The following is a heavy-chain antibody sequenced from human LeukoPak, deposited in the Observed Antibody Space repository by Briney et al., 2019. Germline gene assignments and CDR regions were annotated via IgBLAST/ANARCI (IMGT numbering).Heavy chain of an antibody. D-gene: IGHD6-13*01. V-gene: IGHV3-21*01. Sequence: GGSLRLSCAASGFTFSSYSMNWVRQAPGKGLEWVSSISSSSSYVYYADSVKGRFTISRDNAKNSLYLQMNSLRAEDTAVYYCARDRQQLIIYYFDYWGQGTLVTVSS. CDR3: ARDRQQLIIYYFDY. CDR1: GFTFSSYS. J-gene: IGHJ4*02. CDR2: ISSSSSYV.